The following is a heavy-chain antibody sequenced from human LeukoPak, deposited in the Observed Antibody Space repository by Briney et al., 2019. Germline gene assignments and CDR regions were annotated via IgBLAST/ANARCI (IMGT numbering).Heavy chain of an antibody. CDR3: ARDTSPDYWETRGYYDY. CDR2: INHSGST. CDR1: GGSFSGYY. V-gene: IGHV4-34*01. D-gene: IGHD3-22*01. J-gene: IGHJ4*02. Sequence: PSETLSLTCAVYGGSFSGYYWSWIRQPPGKGLEWIGEINHSGSTNYNPSLKSRVTISLDTSKNQFSLKMNSVTAADTAVYYCARDTSPDYWETRGYYDYWGQGTLVTVSS.